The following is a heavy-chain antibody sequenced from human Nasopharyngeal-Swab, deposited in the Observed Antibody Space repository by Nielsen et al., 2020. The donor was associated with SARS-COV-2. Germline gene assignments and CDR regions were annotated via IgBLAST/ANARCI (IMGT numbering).Heavy chain of an antibody. CDR1: GDSFSSHSAG. V-gene: IGHV6-1*01. J-gene: IGHJ4*02. Sequence: SQTLSLTCAISGDSFSSHSAGCNWIRQSPSRGLEWLGRTLYRSKWYNDYAESVKSRIAVNPDTSKNQFSLQLNSVTPEDTAVYYCARGRDFSFDSWGQGTLVTASS. CDR2: TLYRSKWYN. CDR3: ARGRDFSFDS. D-gene: IGHD3-3*01.